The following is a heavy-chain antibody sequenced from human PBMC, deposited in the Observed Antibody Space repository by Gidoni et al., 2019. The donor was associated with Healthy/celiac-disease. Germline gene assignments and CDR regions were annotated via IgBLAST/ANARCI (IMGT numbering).Heavy chain of an antibody. Sequence: QVQLVQSGAEVKKPGASVKVSCQASGYTFTGYYMHWVRQAPGQGLEWMGRINPNSGGTNDAQKFQGRVTMTRDTSISTAYMELSRLRSDDTAVYYCARDLVTIFGVANNWFDPWGQGTLVTVSS. D-gene: IGHD3-3*01. CDR1: GYTFTGYY. CDR3: ARDLVTIFGVANNWFDP. V-gene: IGHV1-2*06. CDR2: INPNSGGT. J-gene: IGHJ5*02.